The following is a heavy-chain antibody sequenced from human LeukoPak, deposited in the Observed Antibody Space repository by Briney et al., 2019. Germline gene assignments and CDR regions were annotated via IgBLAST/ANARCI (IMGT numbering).Heavy chain of an antibody. CDR1: GITFSTSV. Sequence: PGGSLRLSREVSGITFSTSVMHWVRQGPGKGLEYVSGISDNGVGTYYASSVKGRFTISRDNSKNTLYLQMDSLKDEDMAMYYCAREGHSSGYCGAFDIWGPGTMVTVSS. V-gene: IGHV3-64*01. J-gene: IGHJ3*02. CDR2: ISDNGVGT. CDR3: AREGHSSGYCGAFDI. D-gene: IGHD3-22*01.